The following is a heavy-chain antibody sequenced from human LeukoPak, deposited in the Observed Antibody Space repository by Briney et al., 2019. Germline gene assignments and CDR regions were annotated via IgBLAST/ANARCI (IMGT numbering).Heavy chain of an antibody. Sequence: ASVKVSCKASGYTFTSYDINWVRQATGQGLEWMGWMNPNSGNTGYAQKFQGRVTITRNTSISTAYMELSSLRSEDTAVYYCARGRRPAAGTSWFDPWGQGTLVTVSS. CDR3: ARGRRPAAGTSWFDP. D-gene: IGHD6-13*01. CDR1: GYTFTSYD. V-gene: IGHV1-8*03. J-gene: IGHJ5*02. CDR2: MNPNSGNT.